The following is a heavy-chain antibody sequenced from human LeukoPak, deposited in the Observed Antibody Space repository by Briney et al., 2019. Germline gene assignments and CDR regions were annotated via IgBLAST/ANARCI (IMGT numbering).Heavy chain of an antibody. Sequence: GGSLRLSCAASGFTFSSYWMHWVRQAPGKGLVWVSRINSDGSSTSYADSVKGRFTISRDNAKNTLYLQMNSLRAEDTAVYYCAREGGSGSYYCYYGMDVWGQGTTVTVSS. J-gene: IGHJ6*02. CDR3: AREGGSGSYYCYYGMDV. CDR1: GFTFSSYW. V-gene: IGHV3-74*01. D-gene: IGHD3-10*01. CDR2: INSDGSST.